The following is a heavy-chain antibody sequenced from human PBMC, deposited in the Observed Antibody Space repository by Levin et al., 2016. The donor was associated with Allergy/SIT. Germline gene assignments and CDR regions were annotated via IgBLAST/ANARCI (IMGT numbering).Heavy chain of an antibody. CDR3: AREALHYYDSSGLGMDV. Sequence: WVRQAPGQGLEWMGGIIPIFGTANYAQKFQGRVTITADESTSTAYMELSSLRSEDTAVYYCAREALHYYDSSGLGMDVWGQGTTVTVSS. D-gene: IGHD3-22*01. CDR2: IIPIFGTA. J-gene: IGHJ6*02. V-gene: IGHV1-69*01.